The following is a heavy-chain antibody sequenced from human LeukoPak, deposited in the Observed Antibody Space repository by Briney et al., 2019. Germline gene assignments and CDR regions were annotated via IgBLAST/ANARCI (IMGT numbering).Heavy chain of an antibody. Sequence: GGSLRLSCAASGFTFSAYGMEWVRQAPGKGLEWVAAIWSDASNKYYADSVKGRFTISRDNSKNTLYLQMNSLRDGDTAVYYCAGGAETATLPDYWGQGALVTVS. J-gene: IGHJ4*02. V-gene: IGHV3-33*01. D-gene: IGHD5-24*01. CDR1: GFTFSAYG. CDR2: IWSDASNK. CDR3: AGGAETATLPDY.